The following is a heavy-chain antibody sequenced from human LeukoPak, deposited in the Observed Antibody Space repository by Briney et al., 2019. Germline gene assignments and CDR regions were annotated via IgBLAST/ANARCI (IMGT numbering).Heavy chain of an antibody. CDR1: GFTFSSYE. CDR2: ISSSGSTI. D-gene: IGHD1-26*01. Sequence: GGSLRLSCAASGFTFSSYEMNWVRQAPGKGLEWVSYISSSGSTIYYADSVKGRFTISRDNAKNSLYLQMNILRAEDTAVYYCARGASGSYELWFDPWGQGTLVTVSS. J-gene: IGHJ5*02. V-gene: IGHV3-48*03. CDR3: ARGASGSYELWFDP.